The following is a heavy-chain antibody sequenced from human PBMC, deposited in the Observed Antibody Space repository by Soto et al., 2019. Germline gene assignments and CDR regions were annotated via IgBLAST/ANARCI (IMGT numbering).Heavy chain of an antibody. CDR1: GGTFSSYA. J-gene: IGHJ5*02. V-gene: IGHV1-69*13. D-gene: IGHD2-2*01. CDR3: ARSEEYCSSTSCYYNWFDP. Sequence: SVKVSCKASGGTFSSYAISWVRQAPGQGLEWMGGIIPIFGTANYAQKFQGRVTITADESTSTAYMELSSLRSEDTAVYYCARSEEYCSSTSCYYNWFDPWGQGTLVTVSS. CDR2: IIPIFGTA.